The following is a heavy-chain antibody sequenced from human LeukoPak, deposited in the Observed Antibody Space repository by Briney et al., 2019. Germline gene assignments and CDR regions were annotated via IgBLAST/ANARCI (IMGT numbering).Heavy chain of an antibody. CDR3: TKEGDGAARFAFDI. V-gene: IGHV3-30*18. CDR2: VSSDGGTK. CDR1: GFTFGSYG. D-gene: IGHD6-6*01. Sequence: GGSLRLSCAASGFTFGSYGMHWVRQAPGKGLEWVAVVSSDGGTKYYADSVKGRFTISRDNSKNTLYLQVNSLKTEDTAVYYCTKEGDGAARFAFDIWGQGTMVTVSS. J-gene: IGHJ3*02.